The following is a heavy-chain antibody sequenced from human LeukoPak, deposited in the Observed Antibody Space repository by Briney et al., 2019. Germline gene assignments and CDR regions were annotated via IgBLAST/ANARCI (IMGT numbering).Heavy chain of an antibody. CDR3: ARGQIQLTH. D-gene: IGHD1-1*01. V-gene: IGHV4-61*01. CDR1: GVSVSSGRYY. J-gene: IGHJ4*02. Sequence: PSETLSLTCTVSGVSVSSGRYYWRWLRQPPGKGLEWIGYIYFTGTTNYNPSLKSRVSISLDTSKNQFSLKLSSVTAADTAVYYCARGQIQLTHWGQGTLVTVSS. CDR2: IYFTGTT.